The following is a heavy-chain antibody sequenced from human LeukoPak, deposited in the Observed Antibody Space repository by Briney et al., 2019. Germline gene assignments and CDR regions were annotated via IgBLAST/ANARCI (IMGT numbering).Heavy chain of an antibody. CDR1: GYTFTSYD. CDR2: INPNSGDT. D-gene: IGHD6-19*01. J-gene: IGHJ6*04. Sequence: ASVKVSCKASGYTFTSYDINWVRQAPGQGLEWMGWINPNSGDTNYAPMFQGRVTMTRDTPISTAYMELSRLTSDDTAVYYCARAGDSSSGELFDVWGKGTTVTVSS. CDR3: ARAGDSSSGELFDV. V-gene: IGHV1-2*02.